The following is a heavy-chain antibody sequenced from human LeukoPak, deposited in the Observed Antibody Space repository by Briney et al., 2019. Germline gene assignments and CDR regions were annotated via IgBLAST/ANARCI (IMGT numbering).Heavy chain of an antibody. CDR1: GFTFSSYA. D-gene: IGHD2-2*01. V-gene: IGHV3-23*01. CDR3: AKDQGYCSSTSCPYYYYYGMDV. Sequence: GGSLRLSCAPSGFTFSSYAMSRVREAPGKGLEWVSAISGSGGRTYYADSVKGRFTISRDNSKNTLYLQMNSLRAEDTAVYYCAKDQGYCSSTSCPYYYYYGMDVWGQGTTVTVSS. CDR2: ISGSGGRT. J-gene: IGHJ6*02.